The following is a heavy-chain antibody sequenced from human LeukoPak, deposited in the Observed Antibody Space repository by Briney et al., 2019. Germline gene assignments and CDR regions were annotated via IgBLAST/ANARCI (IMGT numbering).Heavy chain of an antibody. V-gene: IGHV4-59*01. Sequence: SETPSLTCTVSVGSISSYYWSWIRQPPGEGLAWIGYIYCSANTNYNPSLKSRVTTSLDTSKNQFSLRLSSVTAADTGVYYCASRKGVSSTWFPDAFDIWGQGTMVTVSS. CDR1: VGSISSYY. D-gene: IGHD6-13*01. CDR2: IYCSANT. J-gene: IGHJ3*02. CDR3: ASRKGVSSTWFPDAFDI.